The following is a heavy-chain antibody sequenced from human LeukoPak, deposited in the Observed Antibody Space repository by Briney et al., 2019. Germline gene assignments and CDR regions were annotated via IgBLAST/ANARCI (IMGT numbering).Heavy chain of an antibody. Sequence: GGSLRLSCAASGFTFSRYWMTWVRQAPGKGLEWVANIKDDGSQKYYVDSVKGRFTISRDNAKNTLYLQVNSLRAEDTAVYYCARDRGDYFDYWGQGTLVTVSS. CDR2: IKDDGSQK. CDR3: ARDRGDYFDY. J-gene: IGHJ4*02. CDR1: GFTFSRYW. V-gene: IGHV3-7*01. D-gene: IGHD3-10*01.